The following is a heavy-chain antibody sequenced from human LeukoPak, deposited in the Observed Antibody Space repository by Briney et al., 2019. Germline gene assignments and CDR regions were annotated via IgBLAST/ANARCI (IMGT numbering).Heavy chain of an antibody. V-gene: IGHV3-64*01. CDR3: ARSIGYYDILTGYYNPYYYYYMDV. D-gene: IGHD3-9*01. J-gene: IGHJ6*03. CDR2: ISSKGGST. CDR1: GFTLSSYA. Sequence: GGSLRLSCAASGFTLSSYAMHWVRQAPGKGLEYVSAISSKGGSTYYANSVKGRFTISRDNSKNTLYLQMGSLRAEDMAVYYCARSIGYYDILTGYYNPYYYYYMDVWGKGTTVTVSS.